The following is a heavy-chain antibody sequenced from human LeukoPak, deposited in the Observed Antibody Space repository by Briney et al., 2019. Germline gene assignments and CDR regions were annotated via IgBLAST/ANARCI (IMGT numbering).Heavy chain of an antibody. CDR1: GYTFTSYA. V-gene: IGHV1-2*02. CDR2: INPNSGGT. J-gene: IGHJ6*03. D-gene: IGHD6-13*01. CDR3: ARDAVPYSSSWYYYYYYMDV. Sequence: ASVKVSCKASGYTFTSYAMNWVRQAPGQGLEWMGWINPNSGGTNYAQKFQGRVTMTRDTSISTAYMELSRLRSDDTAVYYCARDAVPYSSSWYYYYYYMDVWGKGTTVTISS.